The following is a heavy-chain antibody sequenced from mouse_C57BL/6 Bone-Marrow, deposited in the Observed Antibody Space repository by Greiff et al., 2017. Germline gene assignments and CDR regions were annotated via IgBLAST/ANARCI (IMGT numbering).Heavy chain of an antibody. Sequence: EVKLMESGGGLVKPGGSLKLSCAASGFTFSSYAMSWVRQTPEKRLEWVATISDGGSYTYYPDNVKGRFTISRDNAKNNLYLQMSHLKSEDTAMYYCARDLGDYGGGGGAMDYWGQGTSVTVSS. CDR1: GFTFSSYA. CDR3: ARDLGDYGGGGGAMDY. V-gene: IGHV5-4*01. D-gene: IGHD2-4*01. CDR2: ISDGGSYT. J-gene: IGHJ4*01.